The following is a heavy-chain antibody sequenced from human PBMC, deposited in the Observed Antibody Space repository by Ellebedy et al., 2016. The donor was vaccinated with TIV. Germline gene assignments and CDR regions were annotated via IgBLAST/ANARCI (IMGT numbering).Heavy chain of an antibody. D-gene: IGHD1-26*01. Sequence: AASVKVSYKASGYTFTGYYMHWVRHPPGQGLDWMGWINPNSGGTNYAQKFQGWVTMTRDTSISTAYMELSRLRSDDTAVYYCARDGRGGSWGWFDPWGQGTLVTVSS. CDR3: ARDGRGGSWGWFDP. CDR2: INPNSGGT. CDR1: GYTFTGYY. J-gene: IGHJ5*02. V-gene: IGHV1-2*04.